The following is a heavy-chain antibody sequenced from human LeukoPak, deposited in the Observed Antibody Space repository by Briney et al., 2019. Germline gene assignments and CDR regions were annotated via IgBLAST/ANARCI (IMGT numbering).Heavy chain of an antibody. CDR3: AKLHGSSRWSGRWGWFDP. J-gene: IGHJ5*02. Sequence: PGGSLRLSCAASGFTFNSHDMHWVRQAPGKGLKWVAVISYDGSNKYYADSVKGRFTISRDNSKNTLYLQMNSLRAEDTAVYYCAKLHGSSRWSGRWGWFDPWGQGTLVTVSS. CDR2: ISYDGSNK. D-gene: IGHD6-13*01. V-gene: IGHV3-30*18. CDR1: GFTFNSHD.